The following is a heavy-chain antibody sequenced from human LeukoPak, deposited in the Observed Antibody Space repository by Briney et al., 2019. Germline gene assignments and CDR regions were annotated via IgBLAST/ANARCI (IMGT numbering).Heavy chain of an antibody. CDR1: GGSISSYY. J-gene: IGHJ6*02. CDR3: AREAAYSSGWYNGMDV. CDR2: IYYSGST. V-gene: IGHV4-59*01. D-gene: IGHD6-19*01. Sequence: KPSETLSLTCTVSGGSISSYYWSWIRQPPGKGLEWIGYIYYSGSTNYNPSLKSRVTISVDTSKNQFSLKLTSVTAADTAAYYCAREAAYSSGWYNGMDVWGQGTTVTVSS.